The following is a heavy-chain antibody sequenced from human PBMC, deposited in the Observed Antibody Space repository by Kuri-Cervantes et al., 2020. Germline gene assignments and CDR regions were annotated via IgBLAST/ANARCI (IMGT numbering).Heavy chain of an antibody. CDR3: ARGGSVGYYYYYGMDV. CDR2: IYTSGST. V-gene: IGHV4-61*02. J-gene: IGHJ6*02. CDR1: GGSIVSGSYY. D-gene: IGHD6-25*01. Sequence: SETLSLTCTVSGGSIVSGSYYWSWIRQPAGKGLEWIGRIYTSGSTNYNPSLKSRVTISVDTSKNQFSLKVSSVTAADTAVYYCARGGSVGYYYYYGMDVWGQGTTVTVSS.